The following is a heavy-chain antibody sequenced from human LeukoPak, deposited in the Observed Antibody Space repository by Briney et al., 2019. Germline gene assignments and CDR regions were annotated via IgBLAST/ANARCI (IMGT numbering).Heavy chain of an antibody. CDR3: ARVSYGDYKYEYYFDH. D-gene: IGHD4-17*01. Sequence: SETLSLTCAVSGGSISSGGYSWSWIRQPPGKGLEWIGYIYHSGRTYYNPSLKSRVTISVDRSKNQFSLKLSSVTAADTAVYYCARVSYGDYKYEYYFDHWGQGTLVTVSS. J-gene: IGHJ4*02. CDR2: IYHSGRT. CDR1: GGSISSGGYS. V-gene: IGHV4-30-2*01.